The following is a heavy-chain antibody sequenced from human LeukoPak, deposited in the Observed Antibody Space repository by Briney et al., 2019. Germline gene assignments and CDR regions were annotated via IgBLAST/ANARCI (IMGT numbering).Heavy chain of an antibody. J-gene: IGHJ4*02. CDR2: IKSKTDGGTT. Sequence: GGSLRISCAASGFNFNNAWMNWVRQAPGKGLEWVGRIKSKTDGGTTDYAAPVKGRITISRDDSKNALYLQMNSLKTEDTAVYYCATGQQLVPDYWGQGTLVTVSS. CDR1: GFNFNNAW. CDR3: ATGQQLVPDY. V-gene: IGHV3-15*01. D-gene: IGHD6-6*01.